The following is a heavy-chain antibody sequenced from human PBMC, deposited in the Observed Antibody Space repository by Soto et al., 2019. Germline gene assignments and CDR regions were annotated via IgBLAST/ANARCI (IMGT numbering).Heavy chain of an antibody. Sequence: DVQLLESGGGLVQPGGSLSLSCAASGFTFNNYVMSWVRQAPGKGLAWVATISGSTVTTFYADSVKGRFTISRDNSQNTLYLQMNSLRAEDAAIYYCAKRVVAWFNWGAFDVWGPGTMVTVSS. V-gene: IGHV3-23*01. CDR1: GFTFNNYV. D-gene: IGHD7-27*01. CDR3: AKRVVAWFNWGAFDV. CDR2: ISGSTVTT. J-gene: IGHJ3*01.